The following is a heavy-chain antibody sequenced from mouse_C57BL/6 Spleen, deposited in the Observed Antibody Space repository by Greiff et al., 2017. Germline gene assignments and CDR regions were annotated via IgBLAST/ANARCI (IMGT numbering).Heavy chain of an antibody. V-gene: IGHV1-82*01. D-gene: IGHD1-2*01. J-gene: IGHJ4*01. Sequence: QVQLQQSGPELVKPGASVKISCKASGYAFSSSWMNWVKQRPGKGLEWIGRIYPGDGDTNYNGKFKGKATLTADKSSSTAYMQLSSLTSEDSAVYVCARPPTTAHAMDYWGQGTSVTVSS. CDR3: ARPPTTAHAMDY. CDR2: IYPGDGDT. CDR1: GYAFSSSW.